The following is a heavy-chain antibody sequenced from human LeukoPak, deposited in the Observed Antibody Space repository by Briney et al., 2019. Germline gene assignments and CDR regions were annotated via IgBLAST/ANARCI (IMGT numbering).Heavy chain of an antibody. CDR3: TTWEGSSWFDY. J-gene: IGHJ4*02. V-gene: IGHV3-7*03. CDR2: IKGDGSVK. D-gene: IGHD6-13*01. Sequence: PGGSLRLSCSGSGFTFNTFWMNWVRQVPGKGLEWVANIKGDGSVKDYLDSVKGRFTISRDNAKKSLYLQMNSLRVEDTAVYYCTTWEGSSWFDYWGQGTLVTVS. CDR1: GFTFNTFW.